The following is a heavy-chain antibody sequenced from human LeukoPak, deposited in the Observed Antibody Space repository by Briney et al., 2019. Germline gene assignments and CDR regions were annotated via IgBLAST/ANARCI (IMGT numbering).Heavy chain of an antibody. Sequence: SETLSLTCTVSGGSISSSSYYWGWIRQPPGKGLEWIGSIYYSGSTYYNPPLKSRVTISVDTSKNQFSLKLSSVTAADTAVYYCATFYGDYRMDSFDYWGQGTLVTVSS. V-gene: IGHV4-39*01. D-gene: IGHD4-17*01. J-gene: IGHJ4*02. CDR1: GGSISSSSYY. CDR3: ATFYGDYRMDSFDY. CDR2: IYYSGST.